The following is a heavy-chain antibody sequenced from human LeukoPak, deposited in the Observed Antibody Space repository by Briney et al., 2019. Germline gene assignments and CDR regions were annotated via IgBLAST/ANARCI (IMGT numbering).Heavy chain of an antibody. J-gene: IGHJ4*02. CDR1: GFTFSGYG. D-gene: IGHD1-26*01. Sequence: PGGSLRLSCAASGFTFSGYGMNWVRQAPGKGLEWVSYISFSESAIYYADSVKGRFTISRDNAKNSLYLQMNSLRDEDTAVYYCARDLSGTYPFDLWGQGTLVTVSS. CDR2: ISFSESAI. CDR3: ARDLSGTYPFDL. V-gene: IGHV3-48*02.